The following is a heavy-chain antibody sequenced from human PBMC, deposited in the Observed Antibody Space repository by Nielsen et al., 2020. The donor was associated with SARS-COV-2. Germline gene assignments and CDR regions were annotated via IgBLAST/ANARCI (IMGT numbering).Heavy chain of an antibody. CDR2: IIPILGTA. CDR3: ASGYSGYDSHYYGMDV. D-gene: IGHD5-12*01. Sequence: SVKVSCKASGGTFSSYAISWVRQAPGQGLEWMGRIIPILGTANYAQKFQGRVTITADKSTSTAYMELSSLRSDDTAVYYCASGYSGYDSHYYGMDVWGQGTTVTVSS. V-gene: IGHV1-69*04. J-gene: IGHJ6*02. CDR1: GGTFSSYA.